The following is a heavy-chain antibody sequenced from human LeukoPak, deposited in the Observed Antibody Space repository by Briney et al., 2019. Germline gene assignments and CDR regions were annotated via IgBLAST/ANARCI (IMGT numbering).Heavy chain of an antibody. D-gene: IGHD3-10*01. CDR2: ISTYSGNT. CDR3: ARDHGRYGSGSYYRRSVERRFDY. J-gene: IGHJ4*02. CDR1: GYTFTNYG. Sequence: ASIKVSCKASGYTFTNYGFSWVRQAPGQGLEWMGWISTYSGNTNYAQQLQGRVTMTTDTSTSTVYMELRSLRSDDTAVYYCARDHGRYGSGSYYRRSVERRFDYWGQGTLVTVSS. V-gene: IGHV1-18*04.